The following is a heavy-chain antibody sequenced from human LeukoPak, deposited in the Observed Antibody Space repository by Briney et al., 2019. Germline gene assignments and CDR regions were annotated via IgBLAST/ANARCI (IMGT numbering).Heavy chain of an antibody. CDR3: ARDALYCGTTSCYRYWYFDL. Sequence: PSETLSLTCTVSGGSISSSSYYWGWIRQPPGEGLEWIGSIYYSGSTYYNPSLKSRVTMSVDTSKNQFSLKLSSLTAADTAVYYCARDALYCGTTSCYRYWYFDLWGRGTLVTVSS. D-gene: IGHD2-2*01. J-gene: IGHJ2*01. CDR2: IYYSGST. V-gene: IGHV4-39*07. CDR1: GGSISSSSYY.